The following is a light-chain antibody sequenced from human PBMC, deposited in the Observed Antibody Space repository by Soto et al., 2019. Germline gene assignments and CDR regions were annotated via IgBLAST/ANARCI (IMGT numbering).Light chain of an antibody. CDR2: DAS. CDR3: QQYNNWRIT. Sequence: EIVMTQSPATLSVSPGDRATLSCRASQSVSSNLVWYQQKPGQAPRLLIYDASTRATGIPARFSGSGSGTEFTLTISSLQSEDFAFYYCQQYNNWRITFGQGTRLEIK. V-gene: IGKV3-15*01. CDR1: QSVSSN. J-gene: IGKJ5*01.